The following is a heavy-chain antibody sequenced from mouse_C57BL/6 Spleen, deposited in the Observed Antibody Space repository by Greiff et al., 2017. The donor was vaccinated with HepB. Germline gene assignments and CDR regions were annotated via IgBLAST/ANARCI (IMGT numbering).Heavy chain of an antibody. CDR2: ISSGGSYT. J-gene: IGHJ2*01. V-gene: IGHV5-6*03. CDR1: GFTFSSYG. Sequence: EVKVVESGGGLVKPGGSLKLSCAASGFTFSSYGMSWVRQTPDKRLEWVATISSGGSYTYYPDSVKGRFTISRDNAKNTLYLQMSSLKSEDTAMYYCARQPYYFDYWGQGTTLTVSS. CDR3: ARQPYYFDY.